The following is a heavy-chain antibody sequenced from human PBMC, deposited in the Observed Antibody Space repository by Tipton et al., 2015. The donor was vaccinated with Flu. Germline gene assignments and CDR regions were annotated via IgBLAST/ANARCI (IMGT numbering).Heavy chain of an antibody. Sequence: LRLSCTVSGGSISTSYWSWIRQPAGKGLEWIGRISTSGSTNYNASLESRVTLSRDTSKNHISLRLTSATAADTALYYCARELRGYSGYTGGDAFDMWRRGIMVFVSS. V-gene: IGHV4-4*07. CDR1: GGSISTSY. CDR2: ISTSGST. J-gene: IGHJ3*02. D-gene: IGHD5-12*01. CDR3: ARELRGYSGYTGGDAFDM.